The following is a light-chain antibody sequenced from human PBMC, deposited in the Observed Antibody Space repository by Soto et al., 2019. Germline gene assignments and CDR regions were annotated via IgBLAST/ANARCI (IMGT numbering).Light chain of an antibody. CDR2: DVS. J-gene: IGLJ1*01. CDR3: SSYTSNSTRV. CDR1: NSDVGGSND. V-gene: IGLV2-14*01. Sequence: QSVLTQPASVSGAPGQSITISCTGTNSDVGGSNDVSWYQQYQDKAPKLMIYDVSNRPSGVSSRFSGSKSGNTASLTISGLQAEDEADYYCSSYTSNSTRVFGTGTKLTVL.